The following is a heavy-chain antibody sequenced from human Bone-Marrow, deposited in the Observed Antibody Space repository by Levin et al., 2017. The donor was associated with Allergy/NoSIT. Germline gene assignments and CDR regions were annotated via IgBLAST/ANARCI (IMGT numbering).Heavy chain of an antibody. CDR1: GITFSSYA. D-gene: IGHD4-17*01. V-gene: IGHV3-23*01. Sequence: GESLKISCAVSGITFSSYAMNWVRQAPGKGLEWVSAISGSGGRTNYAASVQGRFTISRDNSKNIVYLQMNSLRVEDTAVYYCAKEDYGDYGEFFDHWGQGTLVTV. CDR3: AKEDYGDYGEFFDH. CDR2: ISGSGGRT. J-gene: IGHJ4*02.